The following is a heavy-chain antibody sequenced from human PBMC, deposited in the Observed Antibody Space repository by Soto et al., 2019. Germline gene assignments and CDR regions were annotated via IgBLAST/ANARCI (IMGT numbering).Heavy chain of an antibody. D-gene: IGHD3-10*01. CDR2: ISGYNGKT. Sequence: ASVKVSCKTSGYTFTSFGVSWVRQAPGQGLEWMGWISGYNGKTKYAQTLQGRVTMTADTSTSTVYMELRGLRSDDTAVYFCARDIMIDDYGLGTYDYWGQGTTVTVS. J-gene: IGHJ4*02. CDR1: GYTFTSFG. V-gene: IGHV1-18*04. CDR3: ARDIMIDDYGLGTYDY.